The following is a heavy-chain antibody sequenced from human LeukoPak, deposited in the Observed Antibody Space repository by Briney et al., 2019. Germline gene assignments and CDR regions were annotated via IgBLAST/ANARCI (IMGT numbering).Heavy chain of an antibody. CDR1: GGSITITGYY. J-gene: IGHJ6*03. V-gene: IGHV4-39*01. CDR2: VYYSGST. Sequence: PSETLSLTCTVSGGSITITGYYWGWIRQPPGKGLEWIGNVYYSGSTYYNPSLESRVTISDDTSKNRFSLMLTSLTAADTAVYYCARQSSDYYYYYIDVWGEGTTVIVSS. CDR3: ARQSSDYYYYYIDV.